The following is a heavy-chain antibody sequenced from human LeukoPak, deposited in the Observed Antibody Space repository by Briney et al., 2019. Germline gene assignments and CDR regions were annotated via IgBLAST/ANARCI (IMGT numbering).Heavy chain of an antibody. CDR2: ISFDGNTI. J-gene: IGHJ4*02. Sequence: GGSLRLSCAASGFAFSTYAMHWVRQAPGKGLEWVTVISFDGNTIHYADSVKGRFTISRDNSKNTLYLQMNGLRIEDTAMYYCTRRGGGHEFDHWGQGTLVTVSS. D-gene: IGHD3-10*01. V-gene: IGHV3-30-3*01. CDR1: GFAFSTYA. CDR3: TRRGGGHEFDH.